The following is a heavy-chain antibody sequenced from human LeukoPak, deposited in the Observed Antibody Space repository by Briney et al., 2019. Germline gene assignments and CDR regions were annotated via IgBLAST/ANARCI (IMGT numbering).Heavy chain of an antibody. D-gene: IGHD3-3*01. CDR2: IYSGGST. V-gene: IGHV3-66*02. J-gene: IGHJ3*02. CDR3: ARGLRSGFLEWFYYPTDAFDI. CDR1: GFTVSSNY. Sequence: GGSLRLSCAASGFTVSSNYMSWVRQAPGKGLEWVSVIYSGGSTYYADSVKGRFTISRDNSKNTLYLQMNSLRAEDTAVYYCARGLRSGFLEWFYYPTDAFDIWGQGTMVTVSS.